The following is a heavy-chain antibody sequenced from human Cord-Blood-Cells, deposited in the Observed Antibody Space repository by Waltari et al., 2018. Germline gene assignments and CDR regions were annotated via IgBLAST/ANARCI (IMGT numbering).Heavy chain of an antibody. V-gene: IGHV1-2*02. J-gene: IGHJ3*02. CDR1: GYTFPGYY. CDR3: AGGLRGAFDI. Sequence: QVQLVQSGAEVKTPAASVKFSCKAPGYTFPGYYMHWVRQAPGQGLEWMGWINPNSGGTNYAKKFQGRVTMTRDTSISTAYMELSRLRSDDTAMYYCAGGLRGAFDIWGQGTMVTVSS. D-gene: IGHD5-12*01. CDR2: INPNSGGT.